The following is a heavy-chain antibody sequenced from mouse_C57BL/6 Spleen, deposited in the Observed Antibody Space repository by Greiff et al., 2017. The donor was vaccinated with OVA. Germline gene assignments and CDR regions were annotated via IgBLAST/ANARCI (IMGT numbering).Heavy chain of an antibody. V-gene: IGHV1-50*01. CDR3: ASLGKGD. Sequence: VQLQQPGAELVKPGASVKLSCKASGYTFTSYWMQWVKQRPGQGLEWIGEIDPSDSYTNYNQKFKGKATLTVDTYASTAYMQLSSLTAEDSAVYYCASLGKGDWGKGTTLTVSS. CDR2: IDPSDSYT. D-gene: IGHD3-3*01. J-gene: IGHJ2*01. CDR1: GYTFTSYW.